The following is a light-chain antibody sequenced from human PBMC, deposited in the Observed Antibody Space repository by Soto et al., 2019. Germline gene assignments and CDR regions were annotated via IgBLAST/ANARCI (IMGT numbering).Light chain of an antibody. CDR1: SSDVGGYNY. J-gene: IGLJ2*01. Sequence: QAVVTQPPSAAGSPGQSVTISCTGTSSDVGGYNYVSWYQQHPGKAPKLMIYEVSKRPSGVPDRFSGSKSGNTASLTVSGLQAEDEADYYCSSYAGSNSVVFGGGTKLTV. CDR2: EVS. CDR3: SSYAGSNSVV. V-gene: IGLV2-8*01.